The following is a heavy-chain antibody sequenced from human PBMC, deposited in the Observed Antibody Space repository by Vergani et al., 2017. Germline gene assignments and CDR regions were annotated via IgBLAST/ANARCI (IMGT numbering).Heavy chain of an antibody. D-gene: IGHD2-15*01. CDR3: ARGGHAVVAANDNCFDP. Sequence: EVQLVESGGGLVQPGGSLRLSCAASGFTVSSNYMSWVRQAPGKGLEWVSVIYSGGSTYYADSVKGRFTISRDNSKNTLYLQMNSLRAEDTAVYYDARGGHAVVAANDNCFDPWGQGTLVTVSS. CDR1: GFTVSSNY. J-gene: IGHJ5*02. V-gene: IGHV3-66*01. CDR2: IYSGGST.